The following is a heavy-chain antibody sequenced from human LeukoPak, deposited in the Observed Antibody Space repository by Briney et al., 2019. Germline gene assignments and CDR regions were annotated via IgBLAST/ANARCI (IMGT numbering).Heavy chain of an antibody. J-gene: IGHJ4*02. CDR1: GYTFTSYG. D-gene: IGHD3-3*01. Sequence: ASVKVSCKASGYTFTSYGISWVRQAPGQGLEWMGWISAYNGNTNYAQKLQGRVTMTTDTSTSTAYMELRSLRSDDTAVYYCARDQGYYDFWSGYSDYWGQGTLVTVSS. CDR3: ARDQGYYDFWSGYSDY. CDR2: ISAYNGNT. V-gene: IGHV1-18*01.